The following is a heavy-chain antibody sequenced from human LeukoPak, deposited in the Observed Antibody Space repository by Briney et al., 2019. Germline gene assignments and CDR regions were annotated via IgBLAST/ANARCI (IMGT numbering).Heavy chain of an antibody. CDR1: GFTFSTYS. Sequence: GGSLRLSCAASGFTFSTYSMTWVRQGPGKGLEWVSSVYPNGGSTFYADSVKGRFTISRDNSKNTLYLQMSSLRTEDTAIYYCTKDVVPDSGWDLDYWGQGTLVTVSS. V-gene: IGHV3-23*01. CDR2: VYPNGGST. D-gene: IGHD6-19*01. J-gene: IGHJ4*02. CDR3: TKDVVPDSGWDLDY.